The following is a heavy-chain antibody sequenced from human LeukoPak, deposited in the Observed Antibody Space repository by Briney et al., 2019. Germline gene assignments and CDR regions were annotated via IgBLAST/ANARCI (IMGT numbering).Heavy chain of an antibody. CDR3: ARGRQFSGSYYFDY. CDR2: IYSGGDT. V-gene: IGHV3-53*01. CDR1: GFTVSSNY. Sequence: GGSLRLSCAASGFTVSSNYMSWVRQAPGKGLEWVSVIYSGGDTNYAESVKGRFTISRDNSKNTLCLQMNSLRAEDTAVYYCARGRQFSGSYYFDYWGQGTLVTVSS. J-gene: IGHJ4*02. D-gene: IGHD1-26*01.